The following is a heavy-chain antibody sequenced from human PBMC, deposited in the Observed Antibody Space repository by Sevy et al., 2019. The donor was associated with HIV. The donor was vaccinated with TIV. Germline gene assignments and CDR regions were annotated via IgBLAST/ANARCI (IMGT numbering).Heavy chain of an antibody. D-gene: IGHD3-10*01. CDR3: AKAKIMTMDSAGWSWYFDL. V-gene: IGHV3-23*01. CDR2: VSGRGTTT. CDR1: GFTFSNYA. Sequence: GGSLRLSCAASGFTFSNYAMTWVRQAPGKGLEWVAAVSGRGTTTYYADSVKGRFTISRDNSKNTLFVQMNSLRAEDTALYYCAKAKIMTMDSAGWSWYFDLWGRGTLVTVSS. J-gene: IGHJ2*01.